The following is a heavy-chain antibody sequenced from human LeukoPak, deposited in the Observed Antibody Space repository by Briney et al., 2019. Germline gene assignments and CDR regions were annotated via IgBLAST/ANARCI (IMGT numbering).Heavy chain of an antibody. CDR3: AGTQGGYFDY. Sequence: SETLSLTCTVSGGSISSYYWSWIRQPPGKGLEWIGYIYYSGSTNYNPSLKSRVTISVDTSKDQFSLKLSSVTAADTAVYYCAGTQGGYFDYWGQGTLVTVSS. CDR2: IYYSGST. CDR1: GGSISSYY. J-gene: IGHJ4*02. V-gene: IGHV4-59*01. D-gene: IGHD3-16*01.